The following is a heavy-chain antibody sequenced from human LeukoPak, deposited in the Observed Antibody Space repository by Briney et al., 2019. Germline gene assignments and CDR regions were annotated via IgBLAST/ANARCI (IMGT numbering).Heavy chain of an antibody. CDR2: IYHSGST. CDR3: ARAGSRYSSSWYFGN. D-gene: IGHD6-13*01. V-gene: IGHV4-4*02. Sequence: PSGTLSLTCAVSGGSISSSNWWSWVRQPPGKGLEWIGEIYHSGSTNYNPPLKSRVTISVDKSKNQFSLKLSSVTAADPAVYYCARAGSRYSSSWYFGNWGQGTLVTVSS. CDR1: GGSISSSNW. J-gene: IGHJ4*02.